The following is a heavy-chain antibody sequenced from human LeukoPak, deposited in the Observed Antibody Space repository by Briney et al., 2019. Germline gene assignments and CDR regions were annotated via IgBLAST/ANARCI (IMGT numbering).Heavy chain of an antibody. CDR2: INSDGSST. J-gene: IGHJ1*01. CDR1: GFTFSSYW. CDR3: ARVDTAMVGYFQH. Sequence: GGSLRLPCAASGFTFSSYWMHWVRQAPGKGLVWVSRINSDGSSTSYADSVKGRFTISRDNAKNTLYLQMNSLRAEDTAVYYCARVDTAMVGYFQHWGQGTLVTVSS. D-gene: IGHD5-18*01. V-gene: IGHV3-74*01.